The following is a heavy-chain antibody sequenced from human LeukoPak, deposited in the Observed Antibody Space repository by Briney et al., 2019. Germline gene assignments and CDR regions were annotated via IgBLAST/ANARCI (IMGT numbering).Heavy chain of an antibody. V-gene: IGHV4-39*07. D-gene: IGHD5-12*01. CDR3: ARYHSGYDDY. Sequence: PSETLSLTCTVSGGSISSSSYYWGWIRQPPGKGLEWIGNIYYSGNTYYNPSLKSRVTMSIDSSKNQFSLKVNSVTAADTAMYYCARYHSGYDDYWGQGTLVTVSS. CDR2: IYYSGNT. CDR1: GGSISSSSYY. J-gene: IGHJ4*02.